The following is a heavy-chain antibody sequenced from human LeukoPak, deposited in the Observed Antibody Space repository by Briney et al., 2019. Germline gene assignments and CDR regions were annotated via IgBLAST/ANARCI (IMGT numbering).Heavy chain of an antibody. V-gene: IGHV3-33*06. D-gene: IGHD3-22*01. J-gene: IGHJ4*02. Sequence: PGRSLRLSCAASGFTFSSYGMHWVRQAPGKGLEWVAVIWYDGSNKYYADSVKGRFTISRDNSKNTLYLQMNSLRAEDTAVYYCAKDRSSPRYYYDSSGYSGDFDYWGQGTLVTVSS. CDR2: IWYDGSNK. CDR3: AKDRSSPRYYYDSSGYSGDFDY. CDR1: GFTFSSYG.